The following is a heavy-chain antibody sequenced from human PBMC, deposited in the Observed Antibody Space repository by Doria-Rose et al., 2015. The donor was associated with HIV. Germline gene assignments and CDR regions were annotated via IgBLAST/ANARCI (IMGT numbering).Heavy chain of an antibody. CDR3: TRDLLRFLQWFLSDY. CDR2: IRSKGYGGTT. CDR1: GFTFGDYA. V-gene: IGHV3-49*04. D-gene: IGHD3-3*01. J-gene: IGHJ4*02. Sequence: VQLVESGGGLVQPGRSLRLSCTASGFTFGDYAMSWVRQAPGKGLEWVGFIRSKGYGGTTEYAASVKDRFTISRDDSKSIAYLQMNSLKTEDTAVYYCTRDLLRFLQWFLSDYWGQGTLVAVSS.